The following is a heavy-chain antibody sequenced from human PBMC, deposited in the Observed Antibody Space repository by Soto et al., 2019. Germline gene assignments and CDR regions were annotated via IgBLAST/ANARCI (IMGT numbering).Heavy chain of an antibody. J-gene: IGHJ4*02. Sequence: EVQLVESGGGLVQPGGSLRLSCAASGFTFSRHWMTWVRQAPGKGLEYVANIKEDGSQKYYVDSVKGRFTISRDNAQNSVYLQMNSLRAEDTALYFCARDTYDEYGQVLDNWGQGTLVTVSS. CDR3: ARDTYDEYGQVLDN. CDR2: IKEDGSQK. CDR1: GFTFSRHW. D-gene: IGHD4-17*01. V-gene: IGHV3-7*01.